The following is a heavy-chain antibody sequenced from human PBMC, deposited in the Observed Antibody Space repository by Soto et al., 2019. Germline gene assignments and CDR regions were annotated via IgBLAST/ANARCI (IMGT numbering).Heavy chain of an antibody. V-gene: IGHV4-39*01. CDR1: GGSISSSSYY. J-gene: IGHJ4*02. Sequence: SETLSLTCTVSGGSISSSSYYWGWIRQPPGKGLEWIGSIYYSGSTYYNPSLKSRVTISVDTSKNQFSLKLSSVTAADTAVYNCARHPRGYSGYDNGHYFDYWGQGTLVTVSS. CDR2: IYYSGST. CDR3: ARHPRGYSGYDNGHYFDY. D-gene: IGHD5-12*01.